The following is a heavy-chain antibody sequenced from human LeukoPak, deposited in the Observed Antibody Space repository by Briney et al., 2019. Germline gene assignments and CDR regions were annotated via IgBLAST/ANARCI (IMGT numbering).Heavy chain of an antibody. D-gene: IGHD3-3*01. J-gene: IGHJ3*02. V-gene: IGHV3-23*01. Sequence: PGGSLRLSCAASGFTFSSYAMSWVRQAPGKGLEWVSAISGSGGATYYADSVKGRFTISIDNSKNTLYLQMNSLRAEDTAVYYCAKVPVFSLTISEVVTDDAFDIWGQGTIVTVSS. CDR2: ISGSGGAT. CDR3: AKVPVFSLTISEVVTDDAFDI. CDR1: GFTFSSYA.